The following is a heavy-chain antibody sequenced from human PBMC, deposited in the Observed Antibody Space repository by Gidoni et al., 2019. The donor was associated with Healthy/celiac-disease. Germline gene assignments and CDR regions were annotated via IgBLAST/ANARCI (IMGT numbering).Heavy chain of an antibody. CDR1: GGTFSSYA. Sequence: QVQLVQSGAEVKKPGSSVKVSCKASGGTFSSYAISWVRQAPGQGLEWMGGIILIFGTANYAQKFQGRVTITADESTSTAYMELSSLRSEDTAVYYCARGWGSIAARPKRGYYYYGMDVWGQGTTVTVSS. V-gene: IGHV1-69*01. CDR2: IILIFGTA. J-gene: IGHJ6*02. CDR3: ARGWGSIAARPKRGYYYYGMDV. D-gene: IGHD6-6*01.